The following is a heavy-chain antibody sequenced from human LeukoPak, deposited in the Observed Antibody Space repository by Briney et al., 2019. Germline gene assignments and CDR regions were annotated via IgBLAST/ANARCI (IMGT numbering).Heavy chain of an antibody. CDR2: INHSGST. V-gene: IGHV4-34*01. CDR1: GGSFSGYY. CDR3: ARGREVGARGRFDY. J-gene: IGHJ4*02. D-gene: IGHD1-26*01. Sequence: TSETLSLTCAVYGGSFSGYYWSWIRRPPGKGLEWIGEINHSGSTNYNPSLKSRVTISVDTSKNQFSLKLSSVTAADTAVYYCARGREVGARGRFDYWGQGTLVTVSS.